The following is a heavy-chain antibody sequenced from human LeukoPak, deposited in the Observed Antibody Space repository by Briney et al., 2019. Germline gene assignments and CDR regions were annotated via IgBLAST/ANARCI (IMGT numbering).Heavy chain of an antibody. CDR2: IYYSGST. Sequence: PSETLSLTCTVSGGSISSRTYYWGWIRQPPGKGLEWIGSIYYSGSTYYNPSLNSRVSISVDTSKNQFSLKLSSVTAADTAVYYCARHAMVAAPIDYWGQGTLVTVSS. D-gene: IGHD2-15*01. CDR3: ARHAMVAAPIDY. V-gene: IGHV4-39*01. J-gene: IGHJ4*02. CDR1: GGSISSRTYY.